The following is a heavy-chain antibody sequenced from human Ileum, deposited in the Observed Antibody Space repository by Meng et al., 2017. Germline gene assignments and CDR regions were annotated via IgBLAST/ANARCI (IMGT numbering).Heavy chain of an antibody. CDR2: ISYDGSIQ. J-gene: IGHJ4*02. Sequence: QVQLEESGGGVVQPGRSLRLSCVASGFDFSTYARHWVRQAPGKGPEWLAVISYDGSIQYYAGSVKGRLTNSRDNSKNTVFLEMNRLRVEDMAVYYCAKESPQYYSGSGSYDYWGPGTLVTVSS. CDR1: GFDFSTYA. CDR3: AKESPQYYSGSGSYDY. V-gene: IGHV3-30-3*02. D-gene: IGHD3-10*01.